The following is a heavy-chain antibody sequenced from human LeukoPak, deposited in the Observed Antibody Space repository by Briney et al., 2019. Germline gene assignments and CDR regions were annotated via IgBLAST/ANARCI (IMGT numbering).Heavy chain of an antibody. CDR3: AKDTTLIRGLTGGGAFDI. J-gene: IGHJ3*02. V-gene: IGHV3-23*01. CDR2: ISGTADTT. CDR1: GFTVGSNY. D-gene: IGHD3-10*01. Sequence: LSGGSLRLSCAASGFTVGSNYMNWVRQAPGRGLEWVSGISGTADTTKYADSVKGRFTISRDNSKNTLYLQMNSLRAEDTAVYYCAKDTTLIRGLTGGGAFDIWGQGTMVTVSS.